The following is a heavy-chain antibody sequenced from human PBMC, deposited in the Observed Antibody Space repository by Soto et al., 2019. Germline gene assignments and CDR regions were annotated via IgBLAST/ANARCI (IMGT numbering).Heavy chain of an antibody. D-gene: IGHD1-26*01. J-gene: IGHJ4*02. Sequence: QVQLVEPGGGVVQPGRSLRLSCAASGFTFSSYGMHWVRQAPGKGLEWVAIISYDGSNTYYADSVKGRFTISRDNSKNTLYQQMNSLRAEDTSVYYCAKEGGLSGSYYISSSYYFDYWGQGTLVTVSS. CDR1: GFTFSSYG. CDR3: AKEGGLSGSYYISSSYYFDY. CDR2: ISYDGSNT. V-gene: IGHV3-30*18.